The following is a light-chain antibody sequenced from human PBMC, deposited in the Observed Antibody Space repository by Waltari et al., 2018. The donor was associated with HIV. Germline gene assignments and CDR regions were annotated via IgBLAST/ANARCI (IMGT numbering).Light chain of an antibody. CDR1: SSDVGGYEY. V-gene: IGLV2-8*01. Sequence: QSALTQPPSASGSLGQSVTISCTGTSSDVGGYEYVYWYQQHPDKAPKLIIYEVNNRPSGVPDRFSGSKSDNTASLTVAGLQDDDEAHYYCASYGDTNRVLFGGGTRVTVL. CDR2: EVN. J-gene: IGLJ6*01. CDR3: ASYGDTNRVL.